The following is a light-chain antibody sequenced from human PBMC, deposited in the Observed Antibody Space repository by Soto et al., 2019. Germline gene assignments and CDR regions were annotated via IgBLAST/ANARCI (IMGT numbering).Light chain of an antibody. CDR3: QSYHSSNVV. CDR2: EDN. V-gene: IGLV6-57*04. CDR1: SGSIASNY. J-gene: IGLJ3*02. Sequence: NFMLTQPHSVSESPGKTVTISCTRSSGSIASNYVQWYQQRPGSAPTTVIYEDNQRPSGVPDRFSGSIDSSSNSASLTISRLKTEDEADYYCQSYHSSNVVVGGGTKVTVL.